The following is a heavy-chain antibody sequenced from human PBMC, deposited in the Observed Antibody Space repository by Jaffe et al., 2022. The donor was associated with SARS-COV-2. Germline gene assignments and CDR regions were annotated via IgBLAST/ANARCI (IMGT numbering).Heavy chain of an antibody. CDR2: IYYSGST. V-gene: IGHV4-59*01. CDR3: ARDAPYSSSWYYTEDDAFDI. CDR1: GGSISSYY. J-gene: IGHJ3*02. D-gene: IGHD6-13*01. Sequence: QVQLQESGPGLVKPSETLSLTCTVSGGSISSYYWSWIRQPPGKGLEWIGYIYYSGSTNYNPSLKSRVTISVDTSKNQFSLKLSSVTAADTAVYYCARDAPYSSSWYYTEDDAFDIWGQGTMVTVSS.